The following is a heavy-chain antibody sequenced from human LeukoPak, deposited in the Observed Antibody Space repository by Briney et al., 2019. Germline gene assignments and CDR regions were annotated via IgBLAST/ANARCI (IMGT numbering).Heavy chain of an antibody. CDR3: ARIPQRVPHNWFDP. D-gene: IGHD2-2*01. J-gene: IGHJ5*02. CDR1: GYTFTSYD. CDR2: MKPHDGSA. V-gene: IGHV1-8*01. Sequence: ASVKVSCQASGYTFTSYDINWVRQAAGQGLQWMGWMKPHDGSAGYAQKFQGRVTMTRDTSISTAYMELTSLISDDTAVYYCARIPQRVPHNWFDPWGQGTLVTVSS.